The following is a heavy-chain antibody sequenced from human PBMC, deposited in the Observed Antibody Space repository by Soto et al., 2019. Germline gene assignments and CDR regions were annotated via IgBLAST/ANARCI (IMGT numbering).Heavy chain of an antibody. V-gene: IGHV3-23*01. D-gene: IGHD3-3*01. Sequence: GGSLRLSCAASGFTFTSYAMSWVRQPPGKGLERVSAISDSGGSTYYADSVKGRFTISRDNSKNTLYLQMNSLRAEDTAVYYCAKDWGNYDFWSGRNWFDPWGQGTLVTVSS. CDR2: ISDSGGST. CDR1: GFTFTSYA. J-gene: IGHJ5*02. CDR3: AKDWGNYDFWSGRNWFDP.